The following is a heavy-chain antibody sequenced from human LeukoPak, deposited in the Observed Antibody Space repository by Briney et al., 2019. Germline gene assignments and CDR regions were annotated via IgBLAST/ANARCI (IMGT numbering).Heavy chain of an antibody. CDR1: GGSFSGYL. D-gene: IGHD2-2*01. Sequence: SETLSLTCVVSGGSFSGYLWSWIRQTPGKGLEWIGEINYLGSGNYNPSLTSRVSISLDTSKTQFSLKVTSVTAADTAVYYCARSLVVVPVLAYFDYWGQGTLVTVSS. J-gene: IGHJ4*02. CDR2: INYLGSG. CDR3: ARSLVVVPVLAYFDY. V-gene: IGHV4-34*01.